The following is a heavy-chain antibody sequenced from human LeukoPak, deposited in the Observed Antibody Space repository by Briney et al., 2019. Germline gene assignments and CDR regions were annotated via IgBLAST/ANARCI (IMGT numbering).Heavy chain of an antibody. D-gene: IGHD7-27*01. V-gene: IGHV4-59*11. CDR3: AKLEVGRFDP. J-gene: IGHJ5*02. Sequence: SEILSLTCTVSGASISSHYWCWVRQPPETGLEWIGDIYYRGSTTYNPSLKSRVSISLDTSRNQFSLNLSSVTAADTAVYYCAKLEVGRFDPWGQGTLVTVSS. CDR1: GASISSHY. CDR2: IYYRGST.